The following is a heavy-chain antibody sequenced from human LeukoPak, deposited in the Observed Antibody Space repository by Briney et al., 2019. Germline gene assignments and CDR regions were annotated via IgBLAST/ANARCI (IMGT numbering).Heavy chain of an antibody. Sequence: SVKVSRKASGGTFSSYAISWVRQAPGQGLEWMGGIIPIFGTANYAQKFQGRVTITADESTSTAYMELSSLRSEDTAVYYCASSFEHQLLYGMDVWGKGTTVTVSS. CDR3: ASSFEHQLLYGMDV. J-gene: IGHJ6*04. CDR2: IIPIFGTA. V-gene: IGHV1-69*13. CDR1: GGTFSSYA. D-gene: IGHD2-2*01.